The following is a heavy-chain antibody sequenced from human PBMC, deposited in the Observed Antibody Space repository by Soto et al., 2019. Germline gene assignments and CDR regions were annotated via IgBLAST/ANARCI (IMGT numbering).Heavy chain of an antibody. CDR3: AKLVRDDVRRSDLDH. D-gene: IGHD3-10*02. V-gene: IGHV4-39*01. CDR2: FYYSGTT. Sequence: SETLSLTCTVSGDSITASYSNWAWIRQPPGKGLERIGTFYYSGTTSQNPPLRSRITISGDTSGNQFSLNLRSVTAADSGVYYCAKLVRDDVRRSDLDHWGQGTLVTVSS. CDR1: GDSITASYSN. J-gene: IGHJ4*02.